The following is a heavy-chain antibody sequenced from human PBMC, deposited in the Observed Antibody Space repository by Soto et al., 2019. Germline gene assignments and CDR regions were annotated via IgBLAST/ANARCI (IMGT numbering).Heavy chain of an antibody. CDR1: GGSISSGGYS. CDR3: ARAHGDRRKYNWFDP. V-gene: IGHV4-30-2*01. CDR2: IYHSGST. D-gene: IGHD4-17*01. Sequence: QLQLQESGSGLVKPSQTLSLTCAVSGGSISSGGYSWSWIRQPPGKGLEWIGYIYHSGSTYYNPSLKSRVTISVDRSKNQFSLKLSSVTAADTAVYYCARAHGDRRKYNWFDPWGQGTLVTVSS. J-gene: IGHJ5*02.